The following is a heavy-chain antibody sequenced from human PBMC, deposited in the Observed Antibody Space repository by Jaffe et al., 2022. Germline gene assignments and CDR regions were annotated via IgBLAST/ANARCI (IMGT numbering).Heavy chain of an antibody. V-gene: IGHV1-2*06. CDR1: GYTFTGYY. Sequence: QVQLVQSGAEVKKPGASVKVSCKASGYTFTGYYMHWVRQAPGQGLEWMGRINPNGGGTNYAQKFQGRVTMTRDTSITTAYMELSSLTSDDSAVYYCARSYSGSSKSSVDDYWGQGTLVTVSS. CDR3: ARSYSGSSKSSVDDY. D-gene: IGHD6-6*01. J-gene: IGHJ4*02. CDR2: INPNGGGT.